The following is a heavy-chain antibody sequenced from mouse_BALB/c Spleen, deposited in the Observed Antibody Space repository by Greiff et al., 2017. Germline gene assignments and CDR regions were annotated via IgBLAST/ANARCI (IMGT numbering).Heavy chain of an antibody. CDR3: ASSTMITLYYAMDY. D-gene: IGHD2-4*01. CDR2: ISYSGST. V-gene: IGHV3-2*02. J-gene: IGHJ4*01. Sequence: EVKLEESGPGLVKPSQSLSLTCTVTGYSITSDYAWNWIRQFPENKLEWMGYISYSGSTSYNPSLKSRISITRDTSKNQFFLQLNSVTTEDTATYYCASSTMITLYYAMDYWGQGTSVTVSS. CDR1: GYSITSDYA.